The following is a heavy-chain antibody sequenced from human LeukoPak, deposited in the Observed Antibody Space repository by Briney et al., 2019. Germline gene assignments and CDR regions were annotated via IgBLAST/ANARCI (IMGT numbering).Heavy chain of an antibody. V-gene: IGHV4-59*01. CDR1: GGSISSYY. CDR3: ARAPILPDI. D-gene: IGHD2-15*01. Sequence: PSETLSLTCTVSGGSISSYYWRWIQQPPGKGLEWIGYIYYSGSTNYNPSLKSRVTISVDTSKNQFSLKLSSVTAADTAVYYCARAPILPDIWGQGTMVAVSS. J-gene: IGHJ3*02. CDR2: IYYSGST.